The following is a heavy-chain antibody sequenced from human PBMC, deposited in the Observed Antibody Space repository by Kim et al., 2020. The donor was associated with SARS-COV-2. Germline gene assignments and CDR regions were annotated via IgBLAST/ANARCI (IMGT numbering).Heavy chain of an antibody. V-gene: IGHV3-23*01. J-gene: IGHJ4*02. Sequence: GGSLRLSCAASGFTFSSYAMSWVRQAPGKGLEWVSDISSSGGSTYYTDSVRGRFTISRDNSKNTVYLQMSSLRADDTAVYYCAKERRYCSGGACPPRIDYRGQGTLVTVSS. CDR1: GFTFSSYA. CDR2: ISSSGGST. CDR3: AKERRYCSGGACPPRIDY. D-gene: IGHD2-15*01.